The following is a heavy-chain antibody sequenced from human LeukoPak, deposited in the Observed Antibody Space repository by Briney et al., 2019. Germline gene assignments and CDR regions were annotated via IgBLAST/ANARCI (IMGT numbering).Heavy chain of an antibody. CDR1: SGSISSTSYY. CDR2: IYYSGIA. CDR3: ARHGPAWDWFDP. V-gene: IGHV4-39*01. Sequence: SESLSLTCTVSSGSISSTSYYWGWIRQPPGKGLEWIGSIYYSGIAYYNPSLKSQLTISVDTSKNQFSLKLNSVTAPDTAVYYCARHGPAWDWFDPWGQGSLVTVSS. J-gene: IGHJ5*02.